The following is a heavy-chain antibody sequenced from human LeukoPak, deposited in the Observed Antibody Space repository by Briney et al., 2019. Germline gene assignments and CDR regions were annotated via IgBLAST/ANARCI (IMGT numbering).Heavy chain of an antibody. CDR3: AKDSGSYSIDY. CDR2: IRYDGSNK. CDR1: GFTFSSYG. D-gene: IGHD1-26*01. V-gene: IGHV3-30*02. J-gene: IGHJ4*02. Sequence: GGSLRLYCAASGFTFSSYGMHWVRQAPGKGLEWVAFIRYDGSNKYYADSVKGRFTISRDNSKNTLYLQMNSLRAEDTAVYYCAKDSGSYSIDYWGQGTLVTVSS.